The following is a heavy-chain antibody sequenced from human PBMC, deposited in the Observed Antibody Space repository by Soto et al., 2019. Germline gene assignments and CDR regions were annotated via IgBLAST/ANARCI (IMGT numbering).Heavy chain of an antibody. CDR1: GYSFTTYG. CDR3: AREGVRPYYYYGMDV. V-gene: IGHV1-18*01. Sequence: QVHLVQSGAEVKKPGASVKVSCKASGYSFTTYGISWVRQAPGQGLEWMGWISGYNGDTNYAQNFRARVTMTTDTSTSTAYMELRSLRSDDTAVYYCAREGVRPYYYYGMDVWGQGTTVTVSS. J-gene: IGHJ6*02. CDR2: ISGYNGDT. D-gene: IGHD2-21*01.